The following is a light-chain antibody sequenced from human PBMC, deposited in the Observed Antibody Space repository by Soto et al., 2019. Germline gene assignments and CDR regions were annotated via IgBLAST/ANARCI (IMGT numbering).Light chain of an antibody. Sequence: EIVMTQSPATLSVSPGERATLSCRASQSVSSNLAWDQQKPGQAPRLLNYGASTRATGIPARFSGSGSGTDFTLTISSLQSEDFAIYYCQQYDNWPPLTFGGGTQVEIK. CDR1: QSVSSN. CDR3: QQYDNWPPLT. J-gene: IGKJ4*01. CDR2: GAS. V-gene: IGKV3-15*01.